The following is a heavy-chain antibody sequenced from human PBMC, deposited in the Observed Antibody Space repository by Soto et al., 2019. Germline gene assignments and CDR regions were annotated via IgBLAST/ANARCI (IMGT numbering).Heavy chain of an antibody. CDR1: GFTFSSYA. J-gene: IGHJ6*02. D-gene: IGHD3-10*01. CDR3: AREKPVAPGRDNYYGMDV. Sequence: QVQLVESGGGVVQPGRSLRLSCAASGFTFSSYAMHWVRQAPGKGLEWVAVISYDGSNKYYADSVKGRFTISRDNSKNTLYLQMNSLRAEDTAVYYCAREKPVAPGRDNYYGMDVWGQGTTVTVSS. CDR2: ISYDGSNK. V-gene: IGHV3-30-3*01.